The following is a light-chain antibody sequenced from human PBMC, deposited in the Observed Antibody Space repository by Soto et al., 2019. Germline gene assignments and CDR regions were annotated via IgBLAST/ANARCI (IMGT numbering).Light chain of an antibody. J-gene: IGKJ1*01. CDR2: GAS. V-gene: IGKV3-15*01. CDR3: QQYLTSPKT. CDR1: QSVSSN. Sequence: EIVMTQSPATLSVCPWERATLSCRASQSVSSNLAWYQQKPGQAPRLLIYGASTRATGIPARFSGSGSGTEFTLTISSLQSEDFAVYYCQQYLTSPKTFGQGTKVDIK.